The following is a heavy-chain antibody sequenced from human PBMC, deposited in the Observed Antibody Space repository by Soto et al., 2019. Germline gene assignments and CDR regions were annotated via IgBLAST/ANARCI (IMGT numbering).Heavy chain of an antibody. J-gene: IGHJ4*02. CDR3: AKEGMEMAAGY. CDR1: GFTFSSYA. V-gene: IGHV3-23*01. D-gene: IGHD6-13*01. CDR2: ISGSGGST. Sequence: PGGSLRLSCAASGFTFSSYAMSWVRQAPGKGLEWVSAISGSGGSTYYPASVKGRFTISGDNSKNTLYLQMNSLRAENTAVYYCAKEGMEMAAGYWGQGTLVTVSS.